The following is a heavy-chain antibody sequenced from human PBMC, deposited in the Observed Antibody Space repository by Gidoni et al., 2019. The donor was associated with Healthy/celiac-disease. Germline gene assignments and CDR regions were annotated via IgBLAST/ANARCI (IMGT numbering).Heavy chain of an antibody. V-gene: IGHV5-10-1*03. CDR3: AGETTVVTSFDY. J-gene: IGHJ4*02. CDR2: IDPSDSYT. Sequence: EVQLVQSGAEVKKPGESLRISCKGSGYSFTSYWISWVRQMPGKGLEWMGRIDPSDSYTNYSPSFQGHVTISADKSISTAYLQWSSLKASDTAMYYCAGETTVVTSFDYWGQGTLXTXSS. D-gene: IGHD4-17*01. CDR1: GYSFTSYW.